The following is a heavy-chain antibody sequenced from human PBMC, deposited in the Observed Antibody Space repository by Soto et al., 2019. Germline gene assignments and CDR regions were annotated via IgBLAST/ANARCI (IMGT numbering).Heavy chain of an antibody. V-gene: IGHV4-4*07. J-gene: IGHJ5*02. CDR3: ARNPYVRGNYYFFDP. CDR2: IYIRGTT. Sequence: SETRSRTWSVSGASIRSYFWSWVRQPAGQGLEWIGHIYIRGTTSYNPSLEGRVTLSLDTSKNQVSLVVTSVTAADTAVYYCARNPYVRGNYYFFDPWGPGTLVTVSS. D-gene: IGHD3-22*01. CDR1: GASIRSYF.